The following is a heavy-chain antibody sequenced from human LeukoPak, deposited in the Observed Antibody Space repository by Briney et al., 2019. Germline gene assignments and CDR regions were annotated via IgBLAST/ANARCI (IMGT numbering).Heavy chain of an antibody. Sequence: GGSLRLSCAASGFTFSSYAMSWVRQAPGKGLEWVSAISGSGGSTYYADSVKGRFTISRDNSKNTLYLQMNSLRAEDTAVYYCAKGGPMIVVVITTEPFDYWGQGTLVTVSS. J-gene: IGHJ4*02. V-gene: IGHV3-23*01. CDR1: GFTFSSYA. CDR2: ISGSGGST. CDR3: AKGGPMIVVVITTEPFDY. D-gene: IGHD3-22*01.